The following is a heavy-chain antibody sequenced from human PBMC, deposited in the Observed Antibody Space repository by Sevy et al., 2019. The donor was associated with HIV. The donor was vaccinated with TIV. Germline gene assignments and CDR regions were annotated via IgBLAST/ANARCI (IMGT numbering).Heavy chain of an antibody. CDR3: ATDLTTNYFDY. CDR1: GFIFTNAW. CDR2: IKSRADGGTA. V-gene: IGHV3-15*01. J-gene: IGHJ4*02. D-gene: IGHD1-1*01. Sequence: GGSLRLSCAASGFIFTNAWMTWVRQAPGKGLEWVGRIKSRADGGTADHAATVKGRFTISRDDSKNTLYLQMNSLKTEDTAVYYCATDLTTNYFDYWGQGTLVTVSS.